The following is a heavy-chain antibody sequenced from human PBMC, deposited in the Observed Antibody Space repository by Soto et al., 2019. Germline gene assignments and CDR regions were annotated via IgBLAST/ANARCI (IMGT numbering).Heavy chain of an antibody. J-gene: IGHJ4*02. CDR2: IYHSGST. V-gene: IGHV4-30-2*01. D-gene: IGHD3-22*01. CDR1: GGSISSGGSS. Sequence: QLQLQESGSGLVKPSQTLSLTCAVSGGSISSGGSSWTWIRQPPGKGLEWIGYIYHSGSTYYNPYLKSRVTISVDRSKHQFSLKLTSVTAADTAVYYCARGAVVNFDSWGQGTLVTVSS. CDR3: ARGAVVNFDS.